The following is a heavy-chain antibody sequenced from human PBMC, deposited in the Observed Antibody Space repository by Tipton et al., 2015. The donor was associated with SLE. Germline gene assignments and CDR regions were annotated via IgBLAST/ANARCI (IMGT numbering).Heavy chain of an antibody. J-gene: IGHJ6*03. V-gene: IGHV4-31*03. CDR3: ARGLTGEDPYYYYHMDV. CDR2: IYYSGSA. CDR1: GGSISSSSDY. D-gene: IGHD7-27*01. Sequence: TLSLTCTVSGGSISSSSDYWSWFRQFPGKGLEWIGNIYYSGSAYYNPSLKSRVTISVDTSKSQFSLRLNSVTAADTAVYFCARGLTGEDPYYYYHMDVWGKGTTVTVSS.